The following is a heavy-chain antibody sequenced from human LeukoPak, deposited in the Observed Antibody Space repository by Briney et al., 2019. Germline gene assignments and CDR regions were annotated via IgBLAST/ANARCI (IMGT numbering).Heavy chain of an antibody. J-gene: IGHJ4*02. D-gene: IGHD3-22*01. CDR1: GFTFSSYA. CDR3: AKRPVNYYDSSGIDY. Sequence: PGGSLRLSCAASGFTFSSYAMSWVRQAPGKGLEWVSAISGSGGSTYYADSVKGRFTISRDNSKNTLYLQMNSLRAEDTAVYYCAKRPVNYYDSSGIDYWGQGTLVTVSS. CDR2: ISGSGGST. V-gene: IGHV3-23*01.